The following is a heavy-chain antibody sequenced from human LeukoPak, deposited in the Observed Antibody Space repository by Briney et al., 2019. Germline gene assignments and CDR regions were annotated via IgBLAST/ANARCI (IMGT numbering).Heavy chain of an antibody. V-gene: IGHV3-48*03. CDR3: ARGAYSGWRPTTPYYYYYYYMDV. D-gene: IGHD3-10*01. CDR2: ISSSGSTI. CDR1: GFTFSSYE. Sequence: PGGSLRLSCAASGFTFSSYEMNWVRQAPEKGLEWVSYISSSGSTIYYADSVKGRFTISRDNAKNSLYLQMNSLRAEDTAVYYCARGAYSGWRPTTPYYYYYYYMDVWGKGTTVTVSS. J-gene: IGHJ6*03.